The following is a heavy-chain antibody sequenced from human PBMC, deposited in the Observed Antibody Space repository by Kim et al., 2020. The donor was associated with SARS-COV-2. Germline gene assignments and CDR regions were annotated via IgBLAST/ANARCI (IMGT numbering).Heavy chain of an antibody. CDR1: GFTFDDYG. Sequence: GGSLRLSCAASGFTFDDYGMSWVRQAPGKGLEWVSGINWNGGSTGYADSVKGRFTISRDNAKNSLYLQMNSLRAEDTALYHCARDTGYDYVWGSYLGAAFDIWGHGTMVTVSS. D-gene: IGHD3-16*01. J-gene: IGHJ3*02. CDR2: INWNGGST. V-gene: IGHV3-20*01. CDR3: ARDTGYDYVWGSYLGAAFDI.